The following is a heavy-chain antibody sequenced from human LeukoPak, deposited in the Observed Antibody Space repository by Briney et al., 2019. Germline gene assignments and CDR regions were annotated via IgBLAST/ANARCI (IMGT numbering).Heavy chain of an antibody. CDR1: GGSISSGDYY. CDR2: IYYSGST. Sequence: SETLSLTCTVSGGSISSGDYYWSWIRQPPGKGLEWIGYIYYSGSTYYNPSLKSRVTISVDTSKNQFSLKLSSVTAADTAVYYCARDPESTTDLGYGMDVWGQGTTVTVSS. CDR3: ARDPESTTDLGYGMDV. J-gene: IGHJ6*02. V-gene: IGHV4-30-4*01. D-gene: IGHD4-17*01.